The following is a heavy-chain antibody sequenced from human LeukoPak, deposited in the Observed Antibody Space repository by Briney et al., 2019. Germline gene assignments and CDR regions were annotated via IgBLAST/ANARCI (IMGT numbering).Heavy chain of an antibody. D-gene: IGHD3-9*01. CDR1: GFTFSSYW. J-gene: IGHJ4*02. Sequence: PGGSLRLSCAASGFTFSSYWMSWVRQAPGKGLEWVAIISYDGSAKYYADSVKGRFTISRDNSKNTLYVQMNSLRGEDTAVYYCASETGYYFHNWGQGTLVTVSS. CDR2: ISYDGSAK. V-gene: IGHV3-30-3*01. CDR3: ASETGYYFHN.